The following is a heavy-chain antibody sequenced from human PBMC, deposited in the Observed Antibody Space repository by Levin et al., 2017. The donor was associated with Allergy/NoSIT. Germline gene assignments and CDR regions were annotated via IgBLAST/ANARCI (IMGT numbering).Heavy chain of an antibody. CDR1: GFTFSSYG. V-gene: IGHV3-33*01. CDR3: GRGGGSYRIYGMDV. Sequence: GESLKISCAASGFTFSSYGMHWVRQAPGKGLEWVAVIWYDGSNKYYADSVKGRFTISRDNSKNTLYLQMNSLRAEDTAVYYCGRGGGSYRIYGMDVWGQGTTVTVSS. CDR2: IWYDGSNK. J-gene: IGHJ6*02. D-gene: IGHD1-26*01.